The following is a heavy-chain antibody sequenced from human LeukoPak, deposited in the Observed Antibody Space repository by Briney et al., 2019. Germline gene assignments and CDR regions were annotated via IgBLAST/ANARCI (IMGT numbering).Heavy chain of an antibody. CDR3: ARGKQSFGHDY. D-gene: IGHD3-10*01. CDR2: IIPIFGTA. J-gene: IGHJ4*02. Sequence: SVKVSCKASGGTFSSYPFTWVRQAPGQGLEWMGGIIPIFGTANYAQKFQGRVTITADESTSTAYMELSSLRSEDTAVYYCARGKQSFGHDYWGQGTLVTVSS. CDR1: GGTFSSYP. V-gene: IGHV1-69*01.